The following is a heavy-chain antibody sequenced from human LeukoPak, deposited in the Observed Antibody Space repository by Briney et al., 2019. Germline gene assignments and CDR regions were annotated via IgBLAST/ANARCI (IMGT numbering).Heavy chain of an antibody. V-gene: IGHV3-21*01. Sequence: GGSLRLSCTASGFTFSTFAMIWVRQTPGKGLEWVSSIFPSGGEIHYADSVRGRFTISRDNAKNSLYLQMNSLRAEDTAVYYCASTRTTVFYYMDVWGKGTTVTVSS. CDR3: ASTRTTVFYYMDV. D-gene: IGHD4-17*01. CDR1: GFTFSTFA. J-gene: IGHJ6*03. CDR2: IFPSGGEI.